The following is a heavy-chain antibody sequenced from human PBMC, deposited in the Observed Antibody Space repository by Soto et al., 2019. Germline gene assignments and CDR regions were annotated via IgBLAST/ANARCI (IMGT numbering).Heavy chain of an antibody. CDR2: IYYSGST. V-gene: IGHV4-61*08. Sequence: SETLSLTCAVSGGSISSGGYSWSWIRQPPGKGLEWIGYIYYSGSTYYNPSLKSRVTISVDTSKNQFSLKLSSVTAADTAVYYCARRYGASFDYWGQGTLVTVSS. J-gene: IGHJ4*02. CDR3: ARRYGASFDY. CDR1: GGSISSGGYS. D-gene: IGHD4-17*01.